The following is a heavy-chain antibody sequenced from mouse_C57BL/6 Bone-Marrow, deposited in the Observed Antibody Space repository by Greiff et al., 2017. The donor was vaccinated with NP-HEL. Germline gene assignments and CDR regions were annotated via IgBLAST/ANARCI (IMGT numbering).Heavy chain of an antibody. CDR1: GYTFTDYE. J-gene: IGHJ1*03. D-gene: IGHD1-1*01. CDR2: IDPETGGT. V-gene: IGHV1-15*01. CDR3: TRGDLYYYGSSYLWYFDV. Sequence: VQLQQSGAELVRPGASVTLSCKASGYTFTDYEMHWVKQTPVHGLEWIGAIDPETGGTAYNQKFKGKAILTADKSSSTAYMELRSLTSEDSAVYYGTRGDLYYYGSSYLWYFDVWGTGTTVTVSS.